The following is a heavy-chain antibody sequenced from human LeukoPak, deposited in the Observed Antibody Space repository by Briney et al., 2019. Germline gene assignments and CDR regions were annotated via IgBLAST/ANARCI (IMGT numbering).Heavy chain of an antibody. D-gene: IGHD6-13*01. Sequence: SETLSLTCAVYGGSFSGFYWSWIRQPPGQGLEWIGEISHSGTTYFNPSLKSRVTVSVDTSKNQLSLKLTSVTAADTAVYYCASKPLTSSIAAVDHWGQGTLVTVSS. J-gene: IGHJ4*02. CDR1: GGSFSGFY. V-gene: IGHV4-34*01. CDR3: ASKPLTSSIAAVDH. CDR2: ISHSGTT.